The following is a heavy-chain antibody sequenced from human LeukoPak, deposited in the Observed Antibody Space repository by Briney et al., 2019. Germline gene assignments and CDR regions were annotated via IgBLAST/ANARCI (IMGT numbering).Heavy chain of an antibody. V-gene: IGHV3-48*03. CDR3: ARGWTYYGSGSYYNPYDY. Sequence: GGSLRLSCAASGFTFNIYEMNWVRQAPGKGLEWVSYISSRGSTIYYADSVKGRFTISRDNAKNSLYLQMNSLRAEDTAVYYCARGWTYYGSGSYYNPYDYWGQGTLVTVSS. CDR1: GFTFNIYE. D-gene: IGHD3-10*01. J-gene: IGHJ4*02. CDR2: ISSRGSTI.